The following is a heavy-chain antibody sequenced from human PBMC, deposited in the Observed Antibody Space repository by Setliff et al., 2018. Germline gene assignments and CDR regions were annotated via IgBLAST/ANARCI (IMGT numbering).Heavy chain of an antibody. CDR1: GGSISSGSYY. D-gene: IGHD3-10*01. CDR3: ARHLLVQGTYHFDY. V-gene: IGHV4-39*01. CDR2: MYYSGST. Sequence: SETLSLTCSVSGGSISSGSYYWGWIRQSPGKGLEWIGSMYYSGSTYYNPSLKGRVTLSVDTTKNQFSLKLTSMTAADTAVYFCARHLLVQGTYHFDYWGQGSQVTAPQ. J-gene: IGHJ4*02.